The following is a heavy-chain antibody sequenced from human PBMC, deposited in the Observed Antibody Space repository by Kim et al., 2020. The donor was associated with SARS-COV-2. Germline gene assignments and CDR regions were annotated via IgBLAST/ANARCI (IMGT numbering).Heavy chain of an antibody. CDR1: GGSFSGYY. Sequence: SETLSLTCAVYGGSFSGYYWSWIRQPPGKGLEWIGEINHSGSTNYNPSLKSRVTISVDTSKNQFSLKLSSVTAADTAVYYCARGYPPRVRGVIIYYFDYWGQGTLVTVSS. J-gene: IGHJ4*02. CDR3: ARGYPPRVRGVIIYYFDY. V-gene: IGHV4-34*01. CDR2: INHSGST. D-gene: IGHD3-10*01.